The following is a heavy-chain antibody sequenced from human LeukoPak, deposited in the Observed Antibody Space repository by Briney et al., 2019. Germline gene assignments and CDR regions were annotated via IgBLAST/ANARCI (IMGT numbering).Heavy chain of an antibody. CDR3: ARQMGPGIAVAGPDY. CDR2: IYPGDSDT. V-gene: IGHV5-51*01. J-gene: IGHJ4*02. Sequence: GESLKISCKGFGYSFTSYWIGWVRQMPGKGLEWMGIIYPGDSDTRYSPSFQGQVTISADKSISTAYLQWSSLKASDTAMYYCARQMGPGIAVAGPDYWGQGTLVTVSS. D-gene: IGHD6-19*01. CDR1: GYSFTSYW.